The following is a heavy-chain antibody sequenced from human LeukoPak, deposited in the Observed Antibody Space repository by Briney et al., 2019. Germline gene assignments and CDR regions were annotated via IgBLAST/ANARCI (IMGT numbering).Heavy chain of an antibody. D-gene: IGHD2-2*01. Sequence: SETLSLTCTVSGGSISSYYWSWIRQPAGKGLEWIGRIYTSGSTNYNPSLTSRVTMSVDTSKNQFSLKLSSVTAADTAVYYCARESTLPYYYYYMDVWGKGTTVTVSS. V-gene: IGHV4-4*07. CDR2: IYTSGST. CDR3: ARESTLPYYYYYMDV. CDR1: GGSISSYY. J-gene: IGHJ6*03.